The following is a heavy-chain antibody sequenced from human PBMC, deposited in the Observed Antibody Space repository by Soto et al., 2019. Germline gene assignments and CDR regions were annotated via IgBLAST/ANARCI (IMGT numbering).Heavy chain of an antibody. Sequence: SVKVSCKASGFTLTSSAVQWVRQARGQRLEWIGWIVVGSGNTNYAQKFQERVTITRDMSTSTAYMELSSLRSEDTAVYYCAAAFVGYSYGQNNWFDPWGQGTLVTVSS. D-gene: IGHD5-18*01. J-gene: IGHJ5*02. CDR3: AAAFVGYSYGQNNWFDP. CDR1: GFTLTSSA. V-gene: IGHV1-58*01. CDR2: IVVGSGNT.